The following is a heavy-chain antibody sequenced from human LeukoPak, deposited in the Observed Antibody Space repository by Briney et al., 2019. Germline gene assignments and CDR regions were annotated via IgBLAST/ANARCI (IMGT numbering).Heavy chain of an antibody. CDR2: IYYNGAT. Sequence: SETLSLTCTVSGGSINSSLYYWGWIRQPPGKGLEWIGTIYYNGATYYNLSLTSRVTISADTSKNQFSLRLTSVTAADTAVYYCARRGEVLRYFDWLRHFDYWGQGTLVTVSS. CDR3: ARRGEVLRYFDWLRHFDY. V-gene: IGHV4-39*01. J-gene: IGHJ4*02. D-gene: IGHD3-9*01. CDR1: GGSINSSLYY.